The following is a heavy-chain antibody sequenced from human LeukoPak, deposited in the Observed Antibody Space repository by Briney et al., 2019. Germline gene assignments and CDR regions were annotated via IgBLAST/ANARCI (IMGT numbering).Heavy chain of an antibody. CDR1: GGTFSSYA. D-gene: IGHD3-3*01. CDR3: ARDPERFGVANWGYMDV. V-gene: IGHV1-69*13. CDR2: IIPIFGTA. J-gene: IGHJ6*03. Sequence: ASVKVSCKASGGTFSSYAISWVRQAPGQGLEWMGGIIPIFGTANYAQKFQGRVTITADESTSTAYMELSSLRSEDTAVYYCARDPERFGVANWGYMDVWGKGTTVTVSS.